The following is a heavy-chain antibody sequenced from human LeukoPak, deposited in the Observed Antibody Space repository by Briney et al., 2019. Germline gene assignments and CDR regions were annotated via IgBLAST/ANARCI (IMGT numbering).Heavy chain of an antibody. Sequence: SETLSLTCAVYGGSFSGYYWSWIRQPPGKGLEWIGEINHSGSTNYNPSLKSRVTISVDTSKNQFSLKLSSVTAADTAVYYCARAIYSYGPGFDYWGQGTLVTVSS. D-gene: IGHD5-18*01. J-gene: IGHJ4*02. CDR3: ARAIYSYGPGFDY. CDR1: GGSFSGYY. CDR2: INHSGST. V-gene: IGHV4-34*01.